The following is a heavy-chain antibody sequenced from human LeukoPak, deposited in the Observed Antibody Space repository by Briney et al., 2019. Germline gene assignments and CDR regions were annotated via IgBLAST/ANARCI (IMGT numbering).Heavy chain of an antibody. CDR1: GGSITSYY. D-gene: IGHD2-15*01. CDR3: ARHLGYCSGGTCYTLDV. J-gene: IGHJ6*02. V-gene: IGHV4-59*01. Sequence: SETLPLTCTVSGGSITSYYWTWIRQPPGKGLEWIGYIYYTGSTNYNPALKSRVTMSADTSKNQFSLKLSSVTAADTAVYYCARHLGYCSGGTCYTLDVWGQGTTVSVSS. CDR2: IYYTGST.